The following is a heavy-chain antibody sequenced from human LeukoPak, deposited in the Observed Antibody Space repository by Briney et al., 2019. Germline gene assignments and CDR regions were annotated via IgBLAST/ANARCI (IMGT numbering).Heavy chain of an antibody. CDR2: IIPLLDIA. V-gene: IGHV1-69*04. CDR3: ARDSIAAAGESFDY. Sequence: ASVKVSCKASGGTLSNYAISWVRQAPGQGLEWMGRIIPLLDIADYARKFEGRVTVSADKSTSTAYMELSSLRFEDTAVYYCARDSIAAAGESFDYWGQGTLVTVSS. D-gene: IGHD6-13*01. CDR1: GGTLSNYA. J-gene: IGHJ4*02.